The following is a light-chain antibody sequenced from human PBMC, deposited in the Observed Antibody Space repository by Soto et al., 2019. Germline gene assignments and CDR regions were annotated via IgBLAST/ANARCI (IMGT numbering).Light chain of an antibody. J-gene: IGKJ3*01. V-gene: IGKV3-20*01. CDR2: GAS. CDR3: QQFGSSPGFT. CDR1: QSINSRY. Sequence: EIVLTQSPGTLSLSPGERATLSCRASQSINSRYLAWYQQKPGQAPRLLIYGASSSATGIPDRFSGSGSGTDFTLIISRLEPEEFAVYYCQQFGSSPGFTFGPGTKVDIK.